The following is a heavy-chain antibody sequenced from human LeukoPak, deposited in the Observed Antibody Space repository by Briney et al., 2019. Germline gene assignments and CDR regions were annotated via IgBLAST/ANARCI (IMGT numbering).Heavy chain of an antibody. Sequence: SETLSLTCTVSGYSISSGYYWSWIRQPAGKGLEWIGRIYTSGSTNYNPSLKSRVTMSVDTSKNQFSLKLSSVTAADTAVYYCASSDFWRGYGDYWGQGTLVTVSS. V-gene: IGHV4-4*07. CDR3: ASSDFWRGYGDY. D-gene: IGHD3-3*01. CDR2: IYTSGST. J-gene: IGHJ4*02. CDR1: GYSISSGYY.